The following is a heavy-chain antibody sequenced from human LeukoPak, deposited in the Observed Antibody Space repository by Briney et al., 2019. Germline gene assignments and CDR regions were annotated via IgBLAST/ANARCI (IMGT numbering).Heavy chain of an antibody. D-gene: IGHD2-15*01. CDR1: GGSFSGYY. Sequence: SETLPLTCAVYGGSFSGYYWSWIRQPPGEGLEWIGEINHSGSTNYNPSLKSRVTISVDTSKNQFSLKVRSVTAADTAVFYCARRAFPRCYSLWGQGTLVTVSS. J-gene: IGHJ4*02. V-gene: IGHV4-34*01. CDR3: ARRAFPRCYSL. CDR2: INHSGST.